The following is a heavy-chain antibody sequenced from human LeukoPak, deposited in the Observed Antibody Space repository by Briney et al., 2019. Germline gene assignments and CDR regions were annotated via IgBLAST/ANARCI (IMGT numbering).Heavy chain of an antibody. D-gene: IGHD4-23*01. Sequence: GSLRLSCAASGFTFSYWMSWIRQPPGKGLEWIGSIYHSGSTYYNPSLKSRVTISVDTSKNQFSLKLSSVTAADTAVYYCARGTTVGTPQDYWGQGTLVTVSS. CDR3: ARGTTVGTPQDY. J-gene: IGHJ4*02. V-gene: IGHV4-38-2*01. CDR2: IYHSGST. CDR1: GFTFSYW.